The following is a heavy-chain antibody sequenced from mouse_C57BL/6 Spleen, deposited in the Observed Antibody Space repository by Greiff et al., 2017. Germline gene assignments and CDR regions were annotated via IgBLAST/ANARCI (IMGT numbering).Heavy chain of an antibody. J-gene: IGHJ2*01. Sequence: EVKLMESGGDLVKPGGSLKLSCAASGFTFSSYGMSWVRQTPDKRLEWVATLSSGGNYTYYPDSVKGRFTISRDNAKNTLYLQMSSLKSEDTAMYYCARHEKGRDSFDYWGQGTTLTVSS. CDR3: ARHEKGRDSFDY. D-gene: IGHD3-3*01. V-gene: IGHV5-6*01. CDR2: LSSGGNYT. CDR1: GFTFSSYG.